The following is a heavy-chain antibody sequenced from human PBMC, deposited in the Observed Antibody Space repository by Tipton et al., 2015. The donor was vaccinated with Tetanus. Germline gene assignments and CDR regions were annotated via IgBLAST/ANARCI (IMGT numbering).Heavy chain of an antibody. J-gene: IGHJ5*02. Sequence: TLSLTCTVSGGSISPYYWSWIRQPPGKGLEWIAYVSSSGRTNYNPSLKSRVTISVDTSSSQFSLRLTSVTAADTAVYFCAGVLRSESVGWFDPWGQGTLVTVSS. CDR2: VSSSGRT. CDR3: AGVLRSESVGWFDP. D-gene: IGHD3-3*01. CDR1: GGSISPYY. V-gene: IGHV4-59*12.